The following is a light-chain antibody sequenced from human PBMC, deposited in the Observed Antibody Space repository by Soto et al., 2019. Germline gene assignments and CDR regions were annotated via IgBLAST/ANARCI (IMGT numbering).Light chain of an antibody. CDR1: QSVSSSY. J-gene: IGKJ1*01. CDR3: QYYDTSPAWT. V-gene: IGKV3-20*01. CDR2: GAS. Sequence: EIVLTQSPGTLSLSPGERATLSCRASQSVSSSYLAWYQQKPGQAPRLLIYGASSRATGIPDRFSGSGSGTDFTLIISRLEPEDSAVYYCQYYDTSPAWTFGQGTKVDIK.